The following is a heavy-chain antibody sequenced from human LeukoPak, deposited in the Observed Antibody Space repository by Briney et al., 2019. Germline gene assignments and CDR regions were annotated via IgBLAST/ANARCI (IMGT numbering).Heavy chain of an antibody. J-gene: IGHJ4*02. CDR3: VRDRNYYDTSGSPLYFDF. V-gene: IGHV4-39*07. Sequence: SETLSLTCTVAGGSISSTSHHWGWIRQPPGKGLEWIVSIYYRGSTYYNPSLKSRVTISVDTSKNQFSLKLTSVTAADTAVYYCVRDRNYYDTSGSPLYFDFWGQGTLVTVSS. CDR2: IYYRGST. D-gene: IGHD3-22*01. CDR1: GGSISSTSHH.